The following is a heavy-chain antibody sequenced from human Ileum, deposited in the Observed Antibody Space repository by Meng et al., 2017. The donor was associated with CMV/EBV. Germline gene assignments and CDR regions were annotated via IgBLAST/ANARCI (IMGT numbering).Heavy chain of an antibody. CDR3: ARDGLSGRYFDY. CDR2: IDTNTGHP. CDR1: GYTFTSNN. V-gene: IGHV7-4-1*02. J-gene: IGHJ4*02. D-gene: IGHD1-26*01. Sequence: CKTSGYTFTSNNIIWVRQAPGQGPEWMGWIDTNTGHPTYAQDFTGRFVFSLDTSVNTAYLQISSLKAEDTAVYYCARDGLSGRYFDYWGQGTLVTRLL.